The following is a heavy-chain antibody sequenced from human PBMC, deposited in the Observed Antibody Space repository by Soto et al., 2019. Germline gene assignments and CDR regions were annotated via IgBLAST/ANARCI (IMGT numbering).Heavy chain of an antibody. CDR2: ISSGRSST. V-gene: IGHV3-11*05. CDR3: ARVAPPQDY. J-gene: IGHJ4*02. Sequence: QVQLVESGGGLVKPGGSLRLSCAASGFTLSDYYMSWIRQAPGKGLEWVSYISSGRSSTNYADSVKGRFTISRDSAKNSLYLQMNRLRAEDTAVYYSARVAPPQDYWGQGTLVTVSA. CDR1: GFTLSDYY.